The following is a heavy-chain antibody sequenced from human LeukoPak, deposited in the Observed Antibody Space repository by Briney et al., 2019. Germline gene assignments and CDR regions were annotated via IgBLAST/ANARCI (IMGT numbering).Heavy chain of an antibody. CDR3: SRGWLRTNPLDP. CDR1: GFPFSTSA. Sequence: GGSLRLSCAASGFPFSTSAMHWVRQAPGKGLEWVAVISFDGSLRYAADSLKGRFTVSRDNSNNTVYLGMNSLRREDTAVCYCSRGWLRTNPLDPWGQGTLVTVSS. V-gene: IGHV3-30*04. D-gene: IGHD5-12*01. CDR2: ISFDGSLR. J-gene: IGHJ5*02.